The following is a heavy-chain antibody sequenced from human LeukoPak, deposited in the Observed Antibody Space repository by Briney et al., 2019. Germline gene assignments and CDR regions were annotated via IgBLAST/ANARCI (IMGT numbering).Heavy chain of an antibody. V-gene: IGHV3-66*02. J-gene: IGHJ4*02. CDR1: GFTVSSNY. CDR2: IYSGGST. D-gene: IGHD6-13*01. Sequence: GGSLRLSCAASGFTVSSNYMSWVRQAPGKGLEWVSVIYSGGSTYYADSVKGRFTISRDNSKNTLYLQMNSLRAKDTAVYYCARSGHLGLYSSSWYYVYWGQGTLVTVSS. CDR3: ARSGHLGLYSSSWYYVY.